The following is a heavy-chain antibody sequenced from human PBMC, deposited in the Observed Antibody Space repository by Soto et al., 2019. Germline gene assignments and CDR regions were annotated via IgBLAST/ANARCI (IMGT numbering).Heavy chain of an antibody. Sequence: GGSLRLSCAASGFTFSSYGMHWVRQAPGKGLEWVAVISYDGSFKYYADSVKGRFTISRDNSKNTLYLQMNSLRVEDAAVYCCAKAPIRGAQGYFYGMDVWGQGTTVTVSS. J-gene: IGHJ6*02. CDR2: ISYDGSFK. V-gene: IGHV3-30*18. CDR3: AKAPIRGAQGYFYGMDV. D-gene: IGHD1-20*01. CDR1: GFTFSSYG.